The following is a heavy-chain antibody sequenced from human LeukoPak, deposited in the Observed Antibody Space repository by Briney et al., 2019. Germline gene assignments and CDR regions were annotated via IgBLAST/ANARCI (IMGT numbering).Heavy chain of an antibody. CDR3: ASDPTSYSGSYYLPY. J-gene: IGHJ4*02. D-gene: IGHD1-26*01. Sequence: SVKVSCKASGGTFTSYAISWVRQAPGQGLEWMGGIIPIFGTANYAQKFQGRVTITADESTSTAYMELSSLRSEDTAVYYCASDPTSYSGSYYLPYWGQGTLVTVSS. CDR1: GGTFTSYA. CDR2: IIPIFGTA. V-gene: IGHV1-69*01.